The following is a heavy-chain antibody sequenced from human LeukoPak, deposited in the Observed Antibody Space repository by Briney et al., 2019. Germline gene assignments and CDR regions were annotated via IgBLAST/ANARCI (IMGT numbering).Heavy chain of an antibody. D-gene: IGHD3-22*01. CDR3: ARDLRDYYDSSGYYSDY. V-gene: IGHV1-18*01. J-gene: IGHJ4*02. CDR1: GYTFTSYG. Sequence: ASVKVSCKASGYTFTSYGISWVRQAPGQGLEWTGWISAYNGNTNYAQKLQGRVTMTTDTYTSTAYVELRSLRSDDTAVYYCARDLRDYYDSSGYYSDYWGQGTLVTVSS. CDR2: ISAYNGNT.